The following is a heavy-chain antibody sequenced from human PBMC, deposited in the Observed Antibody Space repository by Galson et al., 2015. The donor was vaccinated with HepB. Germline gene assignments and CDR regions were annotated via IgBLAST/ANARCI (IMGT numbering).Heavy chain of an antibody. CDR3: ARDPGGVGAGTFDI. CDR1: GFTFSDYY. Sequence: SLRLSCAASGFTFSDYYMSWIRQAPGKGLEWVSYISSSSSYTNYADSVKGRFTISRDNAKNSLYLQMNSLRAEDTAVYYCARDPGGVGAGTFDIWGQGTMVTVSS. J-gene: IGHJ3*02. V-gene: IGHV3-11*06. D-gene: IGHD1-26*01. CDR2: ISSSSSYT.